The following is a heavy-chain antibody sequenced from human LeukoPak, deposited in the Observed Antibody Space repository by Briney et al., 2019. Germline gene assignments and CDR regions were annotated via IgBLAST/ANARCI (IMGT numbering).Heavy chain of an antibody. J-gene: IGHJ4*02. CDR3: CRDYGDYKGDS. D-gene: IGHD4-17*01. CDR2: IRSKAYGGTT. Sequence: GGSLRLSGAASGFTFCNYAVVWVRQAPGKGLEWVGFIRSKAYGGTTEYAASVKGRFTISRDDSKSSAYPQMNSLKTEDTAVCYCCRDYGDYKGDSWGQGTLVTVSS. V-gene: IGHV3-49*04. CDR1: GFTFCNYA.